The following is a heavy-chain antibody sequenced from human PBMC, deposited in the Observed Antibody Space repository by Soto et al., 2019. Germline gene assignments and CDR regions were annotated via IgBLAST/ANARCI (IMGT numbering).Heavy chain of an antibody. V-gene: IGHV3-30*18. CDR2: ISYDGSIK. J-gene: IGHJ6*02. CDR3: AKDSYYSGYDYRGPYYYYGMDV. Sequence: GGSLRLSCAASGFTFSRYGMHWVRQAPGKGLEWVAVISYDGSIKYYVDSVKGRFTISRDNSKNTLYVQMNSLRAEDTAVYYCAKDSYYSGYDYRGPYYYYGMDVWGQGTTVTVSS. CDR1: GFTFSRYG. D-gene: IGHD5-12*01.